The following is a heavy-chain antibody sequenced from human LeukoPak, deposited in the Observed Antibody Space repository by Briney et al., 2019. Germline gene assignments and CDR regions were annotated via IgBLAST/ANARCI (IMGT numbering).Heavy chain of an antibody. Sequence: GGSLRLSCAASGFTFSSHAPSWVRQAPGKGLEWVSSLSGSGYNTYYADSVKGRFTISRDNSKNTVYLQMNSLRAEDTAVYYCAKDPYGTRYFDYWGQGTLVTVSS. J-gene: IGHJ4*02. CDR2: LSGSGYNT. CDR3: AKDPYGTRYFDY. D-gene: IGHD2-2*01. V-gene: IGHV3-23*01. CDR1: GFTFSSHA.